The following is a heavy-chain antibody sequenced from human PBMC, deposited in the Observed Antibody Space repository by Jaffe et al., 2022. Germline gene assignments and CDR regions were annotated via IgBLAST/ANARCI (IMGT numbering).Heavy chain of an antibody. D-gene: IGHD3-3*01. Sequence: QVQLVQSGAEVKKPGASVKVSCKASGYTFTSYAMHWVRQAPGQRLEWMGWINAGNGNTKYSQKFQGRVTITRDTSASTAYMELSSLRSEDTAVYYCARVEGNDFWSGYYHFDYWGQGTLVTVSS. CDR2: INAGNGNT. J-gene: IGHJ4*02. CDR3: ARVEGNDFWSGYYHFDY. CDR1: GYTFTSYA. V-gene: IGHV1-3*01.